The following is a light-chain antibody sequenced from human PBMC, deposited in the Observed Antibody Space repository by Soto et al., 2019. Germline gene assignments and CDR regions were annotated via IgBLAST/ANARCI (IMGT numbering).Light chain of an antibody. CDR1: ESINGW. J-gene: IGKJ4*01. V-gene: IGKV1-5*01. CDR2: DAS. Sequence: DIQMTQSPSTLSVSVGDRVTITCRASESINGWLAWYQQKPGRAPRILIYDASKLEPGVPSRLSGSGSGAEYTRTISSLQPEDFATYYCPHYSSYPLTFGGGTKVEL. CDR3: PHYSSYPLT.